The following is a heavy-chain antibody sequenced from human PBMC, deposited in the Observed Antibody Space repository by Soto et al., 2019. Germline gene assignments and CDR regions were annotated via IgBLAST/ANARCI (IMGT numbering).Heavy chain of an antibody. D-gene: IGHD4-17*01. Sequence: GASVKVSCKASGYTFTSYAMHWVRQAPGQRLEWMGWINAGNGNTKYSQKFQGRVTITRDTSASTAYMELSSLRSEDTAVYYCARGLWTTVTHGYYFDYWGQGTLVTVSS. V-gene: IGHV1-3*01. CDR3: ARGLWTTVTHGYYFDY. J-gene: IGHJ4*02. CDR1: GYTFTSYA. CDR2: INAGNGNT.